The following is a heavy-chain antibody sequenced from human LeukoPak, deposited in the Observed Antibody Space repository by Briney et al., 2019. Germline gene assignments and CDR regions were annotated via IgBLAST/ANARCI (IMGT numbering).Heavy chain of an antibody. D-gene: IGHD3-10*01. Sequence: SETLSLTCAVYGGSFSGYYWSWIRQPPGKGLEWIGEINHSGSTNYNPSLKSRVTISVDTSKNQFSLKLSSVTAADTAVYYCARAPPSYGSGSYYSRGYWFDPWGQGTLVTVSS. CDR2: INHSGST. J-gene: IGHJ5*02. CDR3: ARAPPSYGSGSYYSRGYWFDP. CDR1: GGSFSGYY. V-gene: IGHV4-34*01.